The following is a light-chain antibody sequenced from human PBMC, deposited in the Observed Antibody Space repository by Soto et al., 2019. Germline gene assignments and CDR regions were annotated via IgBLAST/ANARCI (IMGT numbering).Light chain of an antibody. V-gene: IGKV3-11*01. CDR1: QSVSSY. Sequence: EIVLTQSPATLSLSPGERATLSCRASQSVSSYLAWFQQKPGQAPRLLIYDASNRATGIPARFSGSGSGTDFTLTISSLEPEDFALYYCQQRYNWPVTFGPGTKLDI. CDR3: QQRYNWPVT. CDR2: DAS. J-gene: IGKJ3*01.